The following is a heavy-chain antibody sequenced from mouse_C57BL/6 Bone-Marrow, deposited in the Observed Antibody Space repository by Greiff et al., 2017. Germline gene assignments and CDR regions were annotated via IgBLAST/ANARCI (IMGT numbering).Heavy chain of an antibody. CDR3: ARTGTRYFDV. CDR2: IRNKANGYTT. D-gene: IGHD4-1*01. CDR1: GFTFTDYY. V-gene: IGHV7-3*01. J-gene: IGHJ1*03. Sequence: EVQLQESGGGLVQPGGSLSLSCAASGFTFTDYYMSWVRQPPGKALEWLGFIRNKANGYTTEYSASVKGRFTISRDNSQSILYLQMNALRAEDSATYYCARTGTRYFDVWGTGTTVTVSS.